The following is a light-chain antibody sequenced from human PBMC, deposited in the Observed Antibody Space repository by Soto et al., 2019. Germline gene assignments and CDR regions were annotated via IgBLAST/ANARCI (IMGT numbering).Light chain of an antibody. CDR2: KAS. V-gene: IGKV1-5*03. CDR1: QSISTW. CDR3: QQYNSYSGT. J-gene: IGKJ2*02. Sequence: DIQMTQSPSTLSASVGDRVTITCRASQSISTWLAWYQQKPGKAPNLLIYKASSLESGVPSRFSGSASGTEFTLTISSLQPDDFATSYCQQYNSYSGTFGQGTKLEIK.